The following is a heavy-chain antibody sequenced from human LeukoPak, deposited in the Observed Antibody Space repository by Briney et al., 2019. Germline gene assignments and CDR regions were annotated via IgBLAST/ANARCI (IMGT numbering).Heavy chain of an antibody. Sequence: GGSLRLSCAASGFTFSSYSMNWVRQAPGKGLEWVSSISSSSSYIYYADSVKGRFTISRDNAKNSLYLQMNSLRAEDTAVYYCARDPLGRDGHNSDIWGQGTMVTVSS. J-gene: IGHJ3*02. CDR3: ARDPLGRDGHNSDI. CDR2: ISSSSSYI. CDR1: GFTFSSYS. V-gene: IGHV3-21*01. D-gene: IGHD5-24*01.